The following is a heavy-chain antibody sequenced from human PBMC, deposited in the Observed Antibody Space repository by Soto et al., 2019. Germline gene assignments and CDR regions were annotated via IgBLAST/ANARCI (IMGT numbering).Heavy chain of an antibody. Sequence: HPGGSLRLSCAASGFTFSNYAMTWVRQAPGKGLEWVSFISGSGGTTYYADSVKGRFTISRDNSKNTLYLQMNSLTAEDTAVYYCAKGILVSGKVDYWGQGTLVTVSS. CDR3: AKGILVSGKVDY. CDR2: ISGSGGTT. V-gene: IGHV3-23*01. J-gene: IGHJ4*02. CDR1: GFTFSNYA. D-gene: IGHD3-22*01.